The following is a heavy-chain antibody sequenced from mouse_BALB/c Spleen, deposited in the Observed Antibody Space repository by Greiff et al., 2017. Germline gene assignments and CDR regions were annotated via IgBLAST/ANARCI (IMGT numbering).Heavy chain of an antibody. D-gene: IGHD2-4*01. CDR1: GFTFSSYA. CDR3: ARGGNYDWFAY. Sequence: EVKVEESGGGLVKPGGSLKLSCAASGFTFSSYAMSWVRQTPEKRLEWVASISSGGSTYYPDSVKGRFTISRDNARNILYLQMSSLRSEDTAMYYCARGGNYDWFAYWGQGTLVTVSA. V-gene: IGHV5-6-5*01. CDR2: ISSGGST. J-gene: IGHJ3*01.